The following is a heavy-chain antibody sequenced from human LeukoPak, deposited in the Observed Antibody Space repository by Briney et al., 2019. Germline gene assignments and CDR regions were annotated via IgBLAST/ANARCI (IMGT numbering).Heavy chain of an antibody. CDR3: ARRTTLNWYFDL. V-gene: IGHV4-34*01. D-gene: IGHD1-1*01. CDR1: GESFSSYF. J-gene: IGHJ2*01. CDR2: VNHSGAT. Sequence: SETLSLTRAVYGESFSSYFWSWIRQPPGEGLEWIGEVNHSGATNYNPSLRSRVTMAVDTSKNLFSLKLSSVTAADTAVYYCARRTTLNWYFDLWGRGTLVTVSS.